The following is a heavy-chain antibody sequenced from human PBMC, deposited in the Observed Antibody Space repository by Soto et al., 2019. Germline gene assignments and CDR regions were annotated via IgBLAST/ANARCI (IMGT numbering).Heavy chain of an antibody. Sequence: EVQLLESGGGLVQPGGSLRLSCAASGFTFSSYAMSWVRQAPGKGLEWVSAISGSGGSTYYADSVKGRFTISRDNSKNTLYLQMNSLIAEDTAVYYCAKAYYYGSGSYYFSEAYYYYYYMDVWGKWTTVTVSS. D-gene: IGHD3-10*01. J-gene: IGHJ6*03. CDR1: GFTFSSYA. V-gene: IGHV3-23*01. CDR3: AKAYYYGSGSYYFSEAYYYYYYMDV. CDR2: ISGSGGST.